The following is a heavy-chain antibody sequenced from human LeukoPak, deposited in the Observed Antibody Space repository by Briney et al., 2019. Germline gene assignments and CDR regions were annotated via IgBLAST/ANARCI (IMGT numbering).Heavy chain of an antibody. CDR3: ARVIVGPTLHGMDV. D-gene: IGHD1-26*01. Sequence: SETLSLTCTVSGGSISSGGYYWSWIRQHPGKGLEWIGYIYYSGSTYYNPSLKSRVTISVDTSKNQFSLKLSSVTAADTAVYYCARVIVGPTLHGMDVWGQGTTVTVSS. V-gene: IGHV4-31*03. CDR1: GGSISSGGYY. CDR2: IYYSGST. J-gene: IGHJ6*02.